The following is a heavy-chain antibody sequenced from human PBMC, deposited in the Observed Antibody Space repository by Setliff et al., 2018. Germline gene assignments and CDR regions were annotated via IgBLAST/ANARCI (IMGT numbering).Heavy chain of an antibody. Sequence: ASVKVSCKTSGYMFTTYGISWVRQDPGQGLEWMGWIRVYDGYTDYAQKFQGRVIMTKDTSTSTAYMELRSLRPDDTAVYYCVRDLGQWALDFWGQGTLVTVSS. CDR3: VRDLGQWALDF. J-gene: IGHJ4*02. CDR1: GYMFTTYG. V-gene: IGHV1-18*01. D-gene: IGHD1-26*01. CDR2: IRVYDGYT.